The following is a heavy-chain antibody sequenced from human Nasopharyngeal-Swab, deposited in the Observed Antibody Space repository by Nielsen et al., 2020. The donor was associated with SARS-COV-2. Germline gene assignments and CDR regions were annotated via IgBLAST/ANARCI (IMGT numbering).Heavy chain of an antibody. CDR1: GFTFSNYE. CDR3: ARASRAWY. Sequence: GESLKISCAASGFTFSNYEMNWVRQAPGKGLEWVSYISESDGTSYYADSVRGRFTISRDNAKNSLYLQMNSLRAEDTAVYYCARASRAWYWGQGALVTVSP. V-gene: IGHV3-48*03. CDR2: ISESDGTS. J-gene: IGHJ4*02.